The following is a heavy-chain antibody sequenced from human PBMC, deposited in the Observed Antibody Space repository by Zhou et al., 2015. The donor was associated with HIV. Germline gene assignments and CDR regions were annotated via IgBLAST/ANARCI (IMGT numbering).Heavy chain of an antibody. CDR2: INPKSGAT. V-gene: IGHV1-2*02. J-gene: IGHJ4*02. D-gene: IGHD5-18*01. CDR3: ARDMYGYSHGSGFDH. Sequence: QVQLVQSGAEVKKPGSSVKVSCKASGGTFSSYGISWVRQAPGQGLEWMGWINPKSGATNFLQKFQGRVTMTRDTSINTVYMELSGLRYDDTAVYYCARDMYGYSHGSGFDHWGQGTLVTVSS. CDR1: GGTFSSYG.